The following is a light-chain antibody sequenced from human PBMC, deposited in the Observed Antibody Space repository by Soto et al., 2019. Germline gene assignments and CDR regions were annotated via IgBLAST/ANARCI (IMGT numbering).Light chain of an antibody. J-gene: IGKJ4*01. CDR2: VAS. V-gene: IGKV1-9*01. Sequence: DIQLTQSPSFLSASIGDRVAISCRASQDISSYLAWYQQKPGKAPKLLIYVASTLQSGVPSRFSGSGSGTEFTLTISSLQPEDFAIYYCQQLNSYPLTFGGGTKVEIK. CDR1: QDISSY. CDR3: QQLNSYPLT.